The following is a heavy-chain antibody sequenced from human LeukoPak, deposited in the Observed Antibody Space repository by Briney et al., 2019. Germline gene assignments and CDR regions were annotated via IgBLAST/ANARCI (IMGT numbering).Heavy chain of an antibody. V-gene: IGHV1-18*01. Sequence: ASVKVSCKASGYTFTSYGISWVRQAPGQGLEWMGWISAYNGNTNYAQKLQGRVTMTTDTSTSTAYMELSSLRSEDTAVYYCAKEGDYDILTGYPRGIDYWGQGTLVTVSS. D-gene: IGHD3-9*01. CDR2: ISAYNGNT. J-gene: IGHJ4*02. CDR3: AKEGDYDILTGYPRGIDY. CDR1: GYTFTSYG.